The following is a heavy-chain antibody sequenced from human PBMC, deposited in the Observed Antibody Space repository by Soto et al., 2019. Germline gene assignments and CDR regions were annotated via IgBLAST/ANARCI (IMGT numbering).Heavy chain of an antibody. Sequence: WGSLRLSCAASGFTFSSYGMHWVRQAPGKGLEWVAVISYDGSNKYYADSVKGRFTISRDNSKNTLYLQMNSLRAEDTAVYYCEKDHSSGWLYWGQEPLVTVSS. D-gene: IGHD6-19*01. CDR2: ISYDGSNK. V-gene: IGHV3-30*18. J-gene: IGHJ4*02. CDR1: GFTFSSYG. CDR3: EKDHSSGWLY.